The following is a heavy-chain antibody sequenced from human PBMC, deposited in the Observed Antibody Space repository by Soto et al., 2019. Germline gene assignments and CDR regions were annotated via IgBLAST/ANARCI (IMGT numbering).Heavy chain of an antibody. J-gene: IGHJ5*02. CDR2: ISYDGSSE. CDR3: ARGFWYQVLGWFDP. CDR1: GFTFSSNA. D-gene: IGHD2-2*01. Sequence: QVQLVESGGGVVQPGRSLRLSCAASGFTFSSNAMNWVRQAPGKGLEWVAVISYDGSSEYYTDSVKGRFTISRDNSKKMLYLQMNSLRAEDTAVYYCARGFWYQVLGWFDPWGQGPRVTVSS. V-gene: IGHV3-30-3*01.